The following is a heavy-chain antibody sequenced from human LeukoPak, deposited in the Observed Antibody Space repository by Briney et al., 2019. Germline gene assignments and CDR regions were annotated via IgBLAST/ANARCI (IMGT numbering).Heavy chain of an antibody. V-gene: IGHV3-23*01. Sequence: GGSLRLSCAASEFNTYAVIWVRQAPGKGLEWVSTISGSGTTPYYADSVKGRFTISRDTSKSTVFLQMNSLRADDTAVYYCAKALREGYRPVYTYYYMAVWGKGTTVTVSS. J-gene: IGHJ6*03. CDR2: ISGSGTTP. CDR1: EFNTYA. CDR3: AKALREGYRPVYTYYYMAV. D-gene: IGHD5-24*01.